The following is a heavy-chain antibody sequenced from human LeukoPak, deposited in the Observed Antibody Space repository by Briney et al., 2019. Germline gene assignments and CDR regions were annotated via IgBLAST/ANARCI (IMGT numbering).Heavy chain of an antibody. J-gene: IGHJ4*02. V-gene: IGHV3-23*01. CDR1: GFTFSTYA. Sequence: GGSLRLSCAASGFTFSTYAMSWVRQAPGKGVEWVSGISGSGGSTYYADSVRGRFTISRDSAKNTLYLQMNSLSTEDTAMYYCARSIVVVTYLAYWGQGTLVTVSS. CDR2: ISGSGGST. D-gene: IGHD2-21*02. CDR3: ARSIVVVTYLAY.